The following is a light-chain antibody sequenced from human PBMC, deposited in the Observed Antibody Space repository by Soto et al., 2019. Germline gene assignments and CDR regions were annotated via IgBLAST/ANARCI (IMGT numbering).Light chain of an antibody. CDR3: QQYGSSPYT. Sequence: EIMLTQSPGTQSLSPGERATLSCRASQSVRNSYLAWYQQKPGQAPRLLIYGASGRATGIPDRFSGSGSGTDFTLTISRLEPEDFAVYYCQQYGSSPYTFGQGTKLEI. CDR1: QSVRNSY. V-gene: IGKV3-20*01. CDR2: GAS. J-gene: IGKJ2*01.